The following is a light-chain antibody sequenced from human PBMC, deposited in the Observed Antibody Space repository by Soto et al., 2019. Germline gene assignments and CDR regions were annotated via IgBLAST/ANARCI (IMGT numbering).Light chain of an antibody. V-gene: IGKV1-5*03. CDR1: QSISSL. CDR2: KAS. CDR3: QQYNTYPHT. Sequence: DIQMTQSPSTLSASVGDRVTLTCRASQSISSLLAWYQQKPGKAPKILIFKASDLETGVPSRFSDTGSGTEFTLTISSLQPDDFATYFCQQYNTYPHTFGQGTKLEIK. J-gene: IGKJ2*01.